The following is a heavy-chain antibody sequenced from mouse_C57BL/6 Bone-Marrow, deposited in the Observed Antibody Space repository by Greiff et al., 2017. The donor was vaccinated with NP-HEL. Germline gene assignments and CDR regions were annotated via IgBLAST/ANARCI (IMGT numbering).Heavy chain of an antibody. CDR1: GFTFSSYA. J-gene: IGHJ4*01. Sequence: EVQGVESGEGLVKPGGSLKLSCAASGFTFSSYAMSWVRQTPEKRLEWVAYISSGGDYIYYADTVKGRFTISRDNARNTLYLQMSSLKSEDTAMYYCTRGEGATGTLYAMDYWGQGTSVTVSS. CDR3: TRGEGATGTLYAMDY. D-gene: IGHD4-1*02. V-gene: IGHV5-9-1*02. CDR2: ISSGGDYI.